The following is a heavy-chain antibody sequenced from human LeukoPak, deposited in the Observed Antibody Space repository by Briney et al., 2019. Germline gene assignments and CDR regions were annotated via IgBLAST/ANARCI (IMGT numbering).Heavy chain of an antibody. V-gene: IGHV4-39*07. D-gene: IGHD3-3*01. CDR1: GGSISSSSYY. Sequence: SETLSLTCTVSGGSISSSSYYWGWLRQPPGKGLEWIGSIYYSGSTYYNPSLKSRVTISVDTSKNQFSLKLSSVTAADTAVYYCARGRAIFGVVSPWGQGTLVTVSS. J-gene: IGHJ5*02. CDR2: IYYSGST. CDR3: ARGRAIFGVVSP.